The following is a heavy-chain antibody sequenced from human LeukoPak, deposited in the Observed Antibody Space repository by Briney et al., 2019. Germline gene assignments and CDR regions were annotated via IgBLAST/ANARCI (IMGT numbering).Heavy chain of an antibody. J-gene: IGHJ3*02. Sequence: AETLTLTCTVSGGSISSYYWNWIRQPPGKGLEWIGYIYSSGSTEYKPSLKSRATISADTSKNQFSLKLTSVTAADTAIYYCARRKDVDIWGQGTMVTVSS. CDR3: ARRKDVDI. V-gene: IGHV4-4*08. CDR1: GGSISSYY. CDR2: IYSSGST. D-gene: IGHD5-24*01.